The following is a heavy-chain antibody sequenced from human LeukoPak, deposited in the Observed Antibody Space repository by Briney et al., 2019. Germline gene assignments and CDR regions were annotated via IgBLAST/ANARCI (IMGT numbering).Heavy chain of an antibody. D-gene: IGHD6-19*01. V-gene: IGHV1-69*05. CDR3: ARADSRGSYFDY. CDR2: IIPIFGTA. J-gene: IGHJ4*02. Sequence: SVKVSCKASGGTFSSYAISWVRQAPGQGLEWMGRIIPIFGTANYAQKFQGRVTITTDESTSTAYMELSSLRSEDTAVYHCARADSRGSYFDYWGQGTLVTVSS. CDR1: GGTFSSYA.